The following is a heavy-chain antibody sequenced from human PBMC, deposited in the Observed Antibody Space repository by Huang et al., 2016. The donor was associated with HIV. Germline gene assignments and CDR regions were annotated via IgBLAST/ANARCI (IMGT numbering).Heavy chain of an antibody. CDR1: GGTFSKYA. V-gene: IGHV1-69*13. D-gene: IGHD4-17*01. CDR3: ARGQLGSYGDYDVLY. J-gene: IGHJ4*02. Sequence: QVQLVQSGAEVKTPGSSVKVSCKASGGTFSKYAISWVRQAPGQGLEWMGGIIPRLGTPNYARKFQGRVTSTADDSTSTTYVEVSSLRSEDTALYYCARGQLGSYGDYDVLYWGQGTLVTVSS. CDR2: IIPRLGTP.